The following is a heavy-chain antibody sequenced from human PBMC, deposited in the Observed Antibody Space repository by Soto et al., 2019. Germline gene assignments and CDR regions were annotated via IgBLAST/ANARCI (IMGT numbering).Heavy chain of an antibody. CDR2: IYHSGST. CDR3: ARVRGYSYGQDYYYYGMDV. CDR1: GGSISSGGYS. D-gene: IGHD5-18*01. J-gene: IGHJ6*02. Sequence: PSETLSLTCAVSGGSISSGGYSWSWIRQPPGKGLEWIGYIYHSGSTYYNPSLKSRVTISVDRSKNQFSLKLSSVTAADTAVYYCARVRGYSYGQDYYYYGMDVWGQGTTVTV. V-gene: IGHV4-30-2*01.